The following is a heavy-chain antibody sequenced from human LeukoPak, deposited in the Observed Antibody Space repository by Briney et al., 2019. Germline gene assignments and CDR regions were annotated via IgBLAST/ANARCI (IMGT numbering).Heavy chain of an antibody. J-gene: IGHJ4*02. V-gene: IGHV3-66*02. CDR2: IYSGGST. CDR1: GFTVSSNY. D-gene: IGHD3-10*01. Sequence: PGGFLRLSCAASGFTVSSNYMSWVRQAPGKGLEWISVIYSGGSTYYADSVKGRFTISRDNSKNTLYLQMNSLRAEDTAVYYCARVIMVRGVISHFDYWGQGTLVTVSS. CDR3: ARVIMVRGVISHFDY.